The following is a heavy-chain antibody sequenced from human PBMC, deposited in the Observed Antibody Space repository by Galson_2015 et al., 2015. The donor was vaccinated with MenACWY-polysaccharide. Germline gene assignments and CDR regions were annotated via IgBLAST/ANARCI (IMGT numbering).Heavy chain of an antibody. Sequence: SLRLSCAASGFSFGRYSMTWFRQAPGKGLEWVSSIYGSSANIYYRDSVKGRFTISRDNSNYIVYLQMNDPRVEDSAIYYCAKDREPDDVWDIDSWGQGALVTVSS. CDR1: GFSFGRYS. V-gene: IGHV3-23*01. J-gene: IGHJ4*02. CDR3: AKDREPDDVWDIDS. CDR2: IYGSSANI. D-gene: IGHD1-14*01.